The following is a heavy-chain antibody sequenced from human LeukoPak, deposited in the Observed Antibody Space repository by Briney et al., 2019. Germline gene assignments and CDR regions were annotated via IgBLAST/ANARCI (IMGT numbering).Heavy chain of an antibody. Sequence: SETLSLTCAVYGGSFSGYYWSWIRQTPGKGLEWIGEIKHSGSTNYNPSLKSRVTISVDTSKNQFSLKLSSVTAADTAVYYCAKISSSSRHYYYYYYMDVWGKGTTVTVSS. D-gene: IGHD6-6*01. CDR2: IKHSGST. CDR3: AKISSSSRHYYYYYYMDV. CDR1: GGSFSGYY. V-gene: IGHV4-34*01. J-gene: IGHJ6*03.